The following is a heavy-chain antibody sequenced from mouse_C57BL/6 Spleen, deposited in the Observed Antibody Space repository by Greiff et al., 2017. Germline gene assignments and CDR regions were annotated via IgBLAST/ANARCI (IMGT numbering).Heavy chain of an antibody. D-gene: IGHD4-1*01. CDR2: INPNNGGT. CDR3: ARVWDEGAY. J-gene: IGHJ3*01. V-gene: IGHV1-18*01. Sequence: EVQLQQSGPELVKPGASVKIPCKASGYTFTDSNMDWVKQSHGKSLEWIGDINPNNGGTIYNQKFKGKTTLTVDKSSSTAYMDLRSLTSEDTAVYYCARVWDEGAYWGQGTLVTVSA. CDR1: GYTFTDSN.